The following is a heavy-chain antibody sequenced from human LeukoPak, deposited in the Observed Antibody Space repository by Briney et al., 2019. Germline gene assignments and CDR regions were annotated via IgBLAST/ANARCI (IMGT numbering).Heavy chain of an antibody. V-gene: IGHV1-69*04. CDR2: IIPFLGIA. CDR1: GGTFSSYA. J-gene: IGHJ4*02. Sequence: GASVKVSCKASGGTFSSYAISWVRQAPGQGLEWMGRIIPFLGIANYAQKFQGRVTITADKSTSTAYMELSSLRSEDTAVYYCASSSAACARSCLFDHWGQGTLVTVSS. CDR3: ASSSAACARSCLFDH. D-gene: IGHD2-15*01.